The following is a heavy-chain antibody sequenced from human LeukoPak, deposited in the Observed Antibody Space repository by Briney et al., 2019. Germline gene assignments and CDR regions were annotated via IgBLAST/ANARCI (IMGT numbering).Heavy chain of an antibody. D-gene: IGHD3-22*01. V-gene: IGHV4-39*01. CDR3: ARPASYYYDSSGSNWFDP. CDR2: IYYSGST. J-gene: IGHJ5*02. Sequence: PSETLSLTCTVSGGSISSSSYYWGWIRQPPGKGLEWIGSIYYSGSTYYNPSLKSRVTISVDTSKNQFSLKLSSVTAADTAVYYCARPASYYYDSSGSNWFDPWGQGTLVTVSS. CDR1: GGSISSSSYY.